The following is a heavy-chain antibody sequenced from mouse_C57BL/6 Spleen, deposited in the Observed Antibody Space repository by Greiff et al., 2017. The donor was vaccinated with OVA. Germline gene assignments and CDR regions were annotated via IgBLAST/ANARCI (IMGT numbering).Heavy chain of an antibody. V-gene: IGHV1-39*01. Sequence: EVQLLESGPELVKPGASVKISCKASGYSFTDYNMNWVKQSNGKSLEWIGVINPNYGTTSYNQKFKGKATLTVDQSSSTAYMPLNSLTSEDSAVYYCARGIYDGYDWYFDVWGTGTTVTVSS. D-gene: IGHD2-3*01. CDR3: ARGIYDGYDWYFDV. CDR1: GYSFTDYN. CDR2: INPNYGTT. J-gene: IGHJ1*03.